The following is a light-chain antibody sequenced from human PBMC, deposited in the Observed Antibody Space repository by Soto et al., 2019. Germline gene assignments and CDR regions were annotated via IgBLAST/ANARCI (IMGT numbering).Light chain of an antibody. Sequence: DIQVTQHPSSLSASVGDRVTITCRASQGIKNYLAWYQQKPGETPKLLIYAASTLDSGIPPRFSGSGSGTDFTLTINNLQPEDVATYYCQRYNNAPLTFGGGTKVEIK. V-gene: IGKV1-27*01. CDR3: QRYNNAPLT. CDR2: AAS. CDR1: QGIKNY. J-gene: IGKJ4*01.